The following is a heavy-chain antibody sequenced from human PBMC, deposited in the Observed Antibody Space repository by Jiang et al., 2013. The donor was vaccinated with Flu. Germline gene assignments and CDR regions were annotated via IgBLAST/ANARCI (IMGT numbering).Heavy chain of an antibody. CDR2: IFISGST. D-gene: IGHD6-19*01. CDR1: GGSINSATYY. CDR3: AREMSSGHAKN. J-gene: IGHJ4*02. Sequence: GLVKPSQTLSLTCTVTGGSINSATYYWSWIRQPAGKGLEWIGRIFISGSTNYNPSLESRVTLSIDTSKDQFSLKLNSVTAADTAVYFCAREMSSGHAKNWGQGTLVTVSS. V-gene: IGHV4-61*02.